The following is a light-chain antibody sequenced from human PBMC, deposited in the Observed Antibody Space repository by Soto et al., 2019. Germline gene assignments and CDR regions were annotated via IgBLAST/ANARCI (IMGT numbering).Light chain of an antibody. CDR3: QQRSNWPT. J-gene: IGKJ1*01. Sequence: IVITQSPSTLPVSPGERATLSFRTSQSVNSHLAWCQHKPGQAPRLLIYGASTRATGIPARFSGSGSGTEFTLTISSLEPEDFAVYYCQQRSNWPTFGQGTKVDI. V-gene: IGKV3-15*01. CDR2: GAS. CDR1: QSVNSH.